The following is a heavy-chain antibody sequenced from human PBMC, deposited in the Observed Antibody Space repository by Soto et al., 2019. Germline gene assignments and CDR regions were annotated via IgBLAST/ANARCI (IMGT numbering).Heavy chain of an antibody. CDR2: IIPIFGTA. V-gene: IGHV1-69*12. J-gene: IGHJ5*02. Sequence: QVQLVQSGAEVKKPGSSVKVSCKASGGTFSSYAISWVRQAPGQGLEWMGGIIPIFGTANYAQKFQGRVTITADESPSTAYMELSSLRSEDTAVYYCAGGNPDGSGSYLRGWFDPGGQGTLVTVSS. D-gene: IGHD3-10*01. CDR1: GGTFSSYA. CDR3: AGGNPDGSGSYLRGWFDP.